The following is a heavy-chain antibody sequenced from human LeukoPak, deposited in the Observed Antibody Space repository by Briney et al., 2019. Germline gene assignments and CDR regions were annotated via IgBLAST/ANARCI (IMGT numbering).Heavy chain of an antibody. Sequence: PSGTLSLTCAVYGGSFSGYYWSWIRQPPGTGLEWMGEMNHSGSTNYNPSLKSRVTISVDTSKNQFSLKLSSVTAADTAVYYCASGRSYYSGLGALAYWGQGTLVTVSS. V-gene: IGHV4-34*01. CDR1: GGSFSGYY. D-gene: IGHD3-10*01. CDR3: ASGRSYYSGLGALAY. CDR2: MNHSGST. J-gene: IGHJ4*02.